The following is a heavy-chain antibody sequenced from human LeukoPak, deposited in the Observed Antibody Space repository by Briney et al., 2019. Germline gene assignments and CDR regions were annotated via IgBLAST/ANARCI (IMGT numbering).Heavy chain of an antibody. Sequence: SQTLSLTCAISGDSVSSNSAAWNWIRQSPSRGLEWLRRTYYRSKWYNDYAVSVKSRITINPDTSENQFSLQLNSVTPEDTAVYYCARGIAAAGTIYYYGMDVWGKGTTVTVSS. J-gene: IGHJ6*04. CDR2: TYYRSKWYN. CDR1: GDSVSSNSAA. CDR3: ARGIAAAGTIYYYGMDV. V-gene: IGHV6-1*01. D-gene: IGHD6-13*01.